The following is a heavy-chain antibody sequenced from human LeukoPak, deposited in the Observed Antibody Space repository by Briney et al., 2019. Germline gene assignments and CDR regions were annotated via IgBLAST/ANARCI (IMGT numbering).Heavy chain of an antibody. CDR1: GGSFSGYY. Sequence: PSETLSLTCAVYGGSFSGYYWSWIRQPPGKGLEWIGEVNHSGSTNYSPSLKSRVTISVDTSKNQLSLNLTSVTAADTAVFYCARDRKGWIQIDSWGQGTLVTVSS. CDR2: VNHSGST. V-gene: IGHV4-34*01. D-gene: IGHD5-18*01. J-gene: IGHJ4*02. CDR3: ARDRKGWIQIDS.